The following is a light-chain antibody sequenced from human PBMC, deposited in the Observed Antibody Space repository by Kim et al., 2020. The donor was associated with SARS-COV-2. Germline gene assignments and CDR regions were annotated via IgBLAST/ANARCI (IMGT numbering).Light chain of an antibody. CDR3: NSRDSSSNQLV. Sequence: SSELTQDPAVSVALGQTVRITCQGDSLGNYYASWYQLKPGQAPVVVIYGKNNRLSGIPDRFSGSTSGNTASLTITGAQAEDEAAYYCNSRDSSSNQLVFGGGTQLTVL. CDR2: GKN. CDR1: SLGNYY. J-gene: IGLJ3*02. V-gene: IGLV3-19*01.